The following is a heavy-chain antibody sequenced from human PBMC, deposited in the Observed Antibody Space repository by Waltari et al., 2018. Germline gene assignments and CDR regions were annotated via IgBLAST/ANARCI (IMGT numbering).Heavy chain of an antibody. Sequence: EAQLVQSGGGLVQPGGSLTLSCAASAFPLSRFWMTCIRQAPGQGLQWVAHIGPDGSDKYYVDSVKGRFTISRDNAENSLLLQMSSLRVEDTALYYCVGWNDPINSWGQGTLVAVSS. D-gene: IGHD1-1*01. J-gene: IGHJ4*02. CDR1: AFPLSRFW. V-gene: IGHV3-7*01. CDR2: IGPDGSDK. CDR3: VGWNDPINS.